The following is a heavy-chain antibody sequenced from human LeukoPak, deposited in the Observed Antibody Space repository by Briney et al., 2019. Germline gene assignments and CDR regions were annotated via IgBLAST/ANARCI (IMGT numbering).Heavy chain of an antibody. CDR2: INSDGSST. Sequence: GGSLRLSCAASGFTFSSYAMSWVRQAPGKGLVWVSRINSDGSSTSYADSVKGRFTISRDNAKNTLYLQMNSLRAEDTAVYYCARAEYCSGGSCYSYYGMDVWGQGTTVTVSS. CDR1: GFTFSSYA. J-gene: IGHJ6*02. V-gene: IGHV3-74*01. D-gene: IGHD2-15*01. CDR3: ARAEYCSGGSCYSYYGMDV.